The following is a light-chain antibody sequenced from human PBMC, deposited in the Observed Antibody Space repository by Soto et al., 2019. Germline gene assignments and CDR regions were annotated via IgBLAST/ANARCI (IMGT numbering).Light chain of an antibody. CDR3: QQYYSTPLT. CDR1: QSVLYSSNNKNY. V-gene: IGKV4-1*01. J-gene: IGKJ4*01. CDR2: WAS. Sequence: DIVMTQSPDSLAVSLGERATINCKSSQSVLYSSNNKNYLAWYQQKPGQPPKLLIYWASTRESGVPERFSGSGSGTDFTLTISSLHAEYVAVYYCQQYYSTPLTFGGGTKVEIK.